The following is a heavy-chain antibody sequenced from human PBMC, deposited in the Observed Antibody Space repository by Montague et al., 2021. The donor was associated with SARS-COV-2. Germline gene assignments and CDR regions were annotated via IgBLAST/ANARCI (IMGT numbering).Heavy chain of an antibody. Sequence: VSPGASLSSDSLSWHWIRQSPSRGLEWLASTYYRSKWYNDSAPSVSGRATVKPDTSRNQFSLHLDSETPEDTALYFCARKMDSSFDVWGKGTMVIVSS. CDR2: TYYRSKWYN. CDR1: GASLSSDSLS. V-gene: IGHV6-1*01. J-gene: IGHJ3*01. D-gene: IGHD2-2*03. CDR3: ARKMDSSFDV.